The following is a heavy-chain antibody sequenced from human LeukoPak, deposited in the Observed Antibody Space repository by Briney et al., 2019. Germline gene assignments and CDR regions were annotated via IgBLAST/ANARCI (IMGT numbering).Heavy chain of an antibody. Sequence: GGSLRLSCAASGFTFSSYAMHWVRQAPGKGLEWVAVISYDGSNKYYADSVKGRFTISRDNSKNTLYLQMNSLRAEDTAVYYCARDGHHYDRRDYSNLDYWGQGTLVTVSS. CDR3: ARDGHHYDRRDYSNLDY. CDR1: GFTFSSYA. CDR2: ISYDGSNK. J-gene: IGHJ4*02. V-gene: IGHV3-30-3*01. D-gene: IGHD3-22*01.